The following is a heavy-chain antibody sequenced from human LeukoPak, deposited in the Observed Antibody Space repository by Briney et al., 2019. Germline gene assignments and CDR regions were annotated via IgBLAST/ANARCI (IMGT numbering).Heavy chain of an antibody. CDR2: ISGSGGST. D-gene: IGHD2-15*01. CDR3: AKDHGYCSGGSCYLFDY. CDR1: GFTFSNYE. V-gene: IGHV3-23*01. J-gene: IGHJ4*02. Sequence: GGSLRLSCAASGFTFSNYEMNWVRQAPGKGLEWVSAISGSGGSTYYADSVKGRFTISRDNSKNTLYLQMNSLRAEDTAVYYCAKDHGYCSGGSCYLFDYWGQGTLVTVSS.